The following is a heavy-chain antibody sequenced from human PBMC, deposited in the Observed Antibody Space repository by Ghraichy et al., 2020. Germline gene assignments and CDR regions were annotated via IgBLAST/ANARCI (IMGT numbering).Heavy chain of an antibody. J-gene: IGHJ4*02. Sequence: ASVKVSCKASGYTFTSYGISWVRQAPGQGLEWMGWISAYNGNTNYAQKLQGRVTMTTDTSTSTAYMELRSLRSDDTAVYYCARVKGVYSGSLYGFDYWGQGTLVTVSS. CDR3: ARVKGVYSGSLYGFDY. D-gene: IGHD1-26*01. CDR1: GYTFTSYG. CDR2: ISAYNGNT. V-gene: IGHV1-18*04.